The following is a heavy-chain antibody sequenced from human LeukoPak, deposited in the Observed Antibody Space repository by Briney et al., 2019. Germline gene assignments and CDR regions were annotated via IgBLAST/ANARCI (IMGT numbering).Heavy chain of an antibody. CDR3: ARDDSRGFAY. D-gene: IGHD2-21*01. CDR1: GFTSSGYA. J-gene: IGHJ4*02. Sequence: GGSLRLSCGATGFTSSGYAMGWVRQAPGKGLEWVSTISGSGVDTYYADSVKGRFTISRDNAKNTLYLQINSLRAEDTAVYYCARDDSRGFAYWGQGTLVTVSS. V-gene: IGHV3-23*01. CDR2: ISGSGVDT.